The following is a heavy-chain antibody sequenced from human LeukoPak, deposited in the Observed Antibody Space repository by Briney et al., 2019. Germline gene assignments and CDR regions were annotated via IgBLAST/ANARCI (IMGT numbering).Heavy chain of an antibody. D-gene: IGHD3-22*01. Sequence: GESLKISCKGSGYTFSSYWTGWVRQMPGKGLEWMGIIYPGDSDTRYSPSFQGQVTISADKSISTAYLQWSSLKASDTAMYYCARPPAPFYYDSSGYEIWGQGTMVTVSS. CDR2: IYPGDSDT. J-gene: IGHJ3*02. V-gene: IGHV5-51*01. CDR1: GYTFSSYW. CDR3: ARPPAPFYYDSSGYEI.